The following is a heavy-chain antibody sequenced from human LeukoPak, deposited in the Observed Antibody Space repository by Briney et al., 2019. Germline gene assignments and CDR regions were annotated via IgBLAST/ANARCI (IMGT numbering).Heavy chain of an antibody. J-gene: IGHJ3*02. CDR2: ISSSSSYI. Sequence: PGGSLRLSCAASGFTFSSYSMNWVRKAPGKGLEWVSSISSSSSYIYYADSVKGRFTISRDNAKNSLYLQMNSLRAEDTAVYYCARGDIVVVPAAHEDAFDIWGQGTMVTVSS. V-gene: IGHV3-21*01. CDR3: ARGDIVVVPAAHEDAFDI. D-gene: IGHD2-2*01. CDR1: GFTFSSYS.